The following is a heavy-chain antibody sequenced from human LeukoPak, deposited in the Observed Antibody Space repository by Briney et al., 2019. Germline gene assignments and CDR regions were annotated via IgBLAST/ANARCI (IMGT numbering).Heavy chain of an antibody. CDR2: ISSSGSTI. CDR1: GFTFNDYY. CDR3: ARVPLYCSGGSCYRIDY. D-gene: IGHD2-15*01. J-gene: IGHJ4*02. Sequence: PGGSLRLSCAASGFTFNDYYMSWIRQAPGKGLEWVSYISSSGSTIDYADSVKGRFTISRDHAKNSLYLQMNSLRAEDTAVYYCARVPLYCSGGSCYRIDYWGQGTLVTVSS. V-gene: IGHV3-11*04.